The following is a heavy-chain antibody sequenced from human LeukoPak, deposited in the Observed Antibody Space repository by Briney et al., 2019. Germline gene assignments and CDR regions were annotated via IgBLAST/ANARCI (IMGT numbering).Heavy chain of an antibody. CDR3: TAEVEYSSSTYYYYYMDV. D-gene: IGHD6-6*01. Sequence: GGSLRLSCAASGFTFSGSAMLWVRQASGKGLEWVGRIRSKANSYATAYAASVKGRFTISRDDSKNTAYLQMNSLKTEDTAVYYCTAEVEYSSSTYYYYYMDVWGKGTTVTVSS. CDR2: IRSKANSYAT. V-gene: IGHV3-73*01. J-gene: IGHJ6*03. CDR1: GFTFSGSA.